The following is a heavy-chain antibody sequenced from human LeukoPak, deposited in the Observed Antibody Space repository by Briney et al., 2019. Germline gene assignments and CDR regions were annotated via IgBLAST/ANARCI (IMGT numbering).Heavy chain of an antibody. V-gene: IGHV3-21*01. Sequence: GGSLRLSCAASEFTFSDYSMNWVRQAPGKGLEWVSSISSSSSYIYYADSVKGRFTISRDNAKNSLYLQMNSLRAEDTAVYYCAREVPAAANYYYYYMDVWGKGTTVTISS. J-gene: IGHJ6*03. CDR2: ISSSSSYI. D-gene: IGHD2-2*01. CDR3: AREVPAAANYYYYYMDV. CDR1: EFTFSDYS.